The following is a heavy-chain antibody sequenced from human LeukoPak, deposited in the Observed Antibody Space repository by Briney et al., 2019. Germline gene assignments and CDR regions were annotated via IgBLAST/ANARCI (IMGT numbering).Heavy chain of an antibody. CDR2: ISYDGSNK. Sequence: TGGSLRLSCAASGFTFSSYAMHWVRQAPGKGLEWVAVISYDGSNKYYADSVKGRFTISRDNSKNTLYLQMNSLRAEDTAVYYCARTKSGSHDYFDYWGQGTLVTVSS. CDR1: GFTFSSYA. J-gene: IGHJ4*02. D-gene: IGHD1-26*01. V-gene: IGHV3-30*04. CDR3: ARTKSGSHDYFDY.